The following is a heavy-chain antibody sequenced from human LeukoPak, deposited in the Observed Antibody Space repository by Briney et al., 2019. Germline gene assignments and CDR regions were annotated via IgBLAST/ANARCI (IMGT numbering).Heavy chain of an antibody. J-gene: IGHJ6*02. D-gene: IGHD6-13*01. CDR3: ARGYSSSWYRYYYGMDV. CDR1: GYTFTSYY. Sequence: ASVKVSCKASGYTFTSYYMHWVRQAPGQGLEWMGIINPSGGSTSYAQKFQGRVTMTRDMSTSTVYMELSSLRSEDTAVYYCARGYSSSWYRYYYGMDVWGQGTTVTVSS. V-gene: IGHV1-46*01. CDR2: INPSGGST.